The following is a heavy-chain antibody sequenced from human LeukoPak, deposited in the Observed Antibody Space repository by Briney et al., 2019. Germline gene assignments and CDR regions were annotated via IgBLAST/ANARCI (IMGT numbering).Heavy chain of an antibody. J-gene: IGHJ4*02. CDR1: GGSISSYY. CDR3: ARDPGPYCGGYCSFDY. Sequence: SETLSLTCTVSGGSISSYYWSWIRQPAGKGLEWIGRIYTSGSTNYNPSLKSRVTMSVDTSKNQFSLKLSSVTAADTAVYYCARDPGPYCGGYCSFDYWGQGTLVTVSS. D-gene: IGHD2-21*02. CDR2: IYTSGST. V-gene: IGHV4-4*07.